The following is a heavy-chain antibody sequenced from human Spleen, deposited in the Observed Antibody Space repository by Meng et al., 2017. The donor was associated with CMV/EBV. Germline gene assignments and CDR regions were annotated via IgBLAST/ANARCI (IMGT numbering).Heavy chain of an antibody. J-gene: IGHJ4*02. Sequence: ASVKVSCKAFGYTFTSYYMHWVRQAPGQGLEWMGIINPSGGSTSYAQKFQGRVTMNRDTSTSTVYMELSSLRSEDTAVYYCARGREQLVLDYWGQGTLVTVSS. V-gene: IGHV1-46*01. CDR1: GYTFTSYY. CDR3: ARGREQLVLDY. CDR2: INPSGGST. D-gene: IGHD6-6*01.